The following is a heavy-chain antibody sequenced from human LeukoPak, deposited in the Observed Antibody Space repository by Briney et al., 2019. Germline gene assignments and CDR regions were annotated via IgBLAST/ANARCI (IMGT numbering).Heavy chain of an antibody. CDR2: IYYSGST. CDR1: GGSISSYY. D-gene: IGHD1-26*01. Sequence: SETLSLTCTVSGGSISSYYWSWIRQPPGKGLEWIGDIYYSGSTNYNPSLKSRVTISVDTSKNQFSLKLSSVTAADTAVYYCARDYTGGFDIWGQGTMVTVPS. V-gene: IGHV4-59*01. J-gene: IGHJ3*02. CDR3: ARDYTGGFDI.